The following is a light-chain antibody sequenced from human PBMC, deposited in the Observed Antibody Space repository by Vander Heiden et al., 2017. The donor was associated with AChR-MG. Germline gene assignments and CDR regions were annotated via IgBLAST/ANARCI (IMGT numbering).Light chain of an antibody. J-gene: IGLJ3*02. V-gene: IGLV3-19*01. CDR1: SLRNYS. CDR2: GKN. Sequence: SSELTQDPAVSVALGQTVRITCQGDSLRNYSASWYQQKPRQATVVVIYGKNNRPSGIPDRFSGSSSGDTASLTITGAQAEDETDYYCTSRDNSGRWVFGGGTKLSVL. CDR3: TSRDNSGRWV.